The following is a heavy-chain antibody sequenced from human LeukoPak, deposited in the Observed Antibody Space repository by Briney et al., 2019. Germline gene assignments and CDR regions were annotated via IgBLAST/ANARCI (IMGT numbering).Heavy chain of an antibody. Sequence: PSETLSLTCTVSGGSISSYYWSWIRQPPGKGLEWIGYIYYSGSTNYNPSLKSRVTISVDTSKNQFSLKLSSVTAADTAVYYCARHTGIAAADALDYWGQGTLVTVSS. V-gene: IGHV4-59*08. CDR2: IYYSGST. CDR1: GGSISSYY. D-gene: IGHD6-13*01. J-gene: IGHJ4*02. CDR3: ARHTGIAAADALDY.